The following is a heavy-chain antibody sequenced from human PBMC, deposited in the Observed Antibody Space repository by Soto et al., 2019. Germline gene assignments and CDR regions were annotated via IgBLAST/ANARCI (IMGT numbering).Heavy chain of an antibody. CDR2: IYYSGST. J-gene: IGHJ6*02. Sequence: PSETLSLTCTVSGGSISSYYWSWIRQPPGKGLEWIGYIYYSGSTNYNPSLKSRVTISVDTSKNQFSLKLSSVTAADTAVYYCAGGSSSRYYYGMDVWGQGTTVTVSS. CDR1: GGSISSYY. V-gene: IGHV4-59*01. CDR3: AGGSSSRYYYGMDV. D-gene: IGHD6-6*01.